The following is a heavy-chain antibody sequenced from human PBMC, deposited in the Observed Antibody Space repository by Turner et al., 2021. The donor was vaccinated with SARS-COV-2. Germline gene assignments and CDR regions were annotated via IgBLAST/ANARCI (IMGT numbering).Heavy chain of an antibody. J-gene: IGHJ6*02. D-gene: IGHD2-8*01. CDR3: ARDLSNLYGMDV. CDR1: GFTFSSYE. CDR2: ISSSGSNI. Sequence: EVQLVESGGGLVQPGGSLRLSCAASGFTFSSYEMNWVRQAPGKGLEWVSYISSSGSNIYYADSVKGRFTISRDNAKNSLYLQMNSLRAEDTAVYYCARDLSNLYGMDVWGQGTTVTVSS. V-gene: IGHV3-48*03.